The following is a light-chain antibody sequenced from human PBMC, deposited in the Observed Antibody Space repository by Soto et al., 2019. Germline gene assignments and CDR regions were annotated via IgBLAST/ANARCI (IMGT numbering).Light chain of an antibody. CDR3: CSYADSTTPHYV. Sequence: QSALTQPASVSGSPGQSITISCTGASSDVGTYNLVSWYQQHPGKAPKVMIYEGSKRPSGVSNRFSGSKSGNTASLTISGLQAEDEADYYCCSYADSTTPHYVFAPGTKLTVL. J-gene: IGLJ1*01. CDR2: EGS. V-gene: IGLV2-23*01. CDR1: SSDVGTYNL.